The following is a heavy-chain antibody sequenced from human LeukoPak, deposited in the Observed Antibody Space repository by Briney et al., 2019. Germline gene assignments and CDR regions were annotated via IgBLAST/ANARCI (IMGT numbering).Heavy chain of an antibody. V-gene: IGHV1-2*02. D-gene: IGHD2-21*02. Sequence: ASVKVSCKASGYTFTGYYMHWVRQAPGQGLEWMGWINPNSGGTNYAQKFQGRVTMTRDTSISTAYMELSRLRSDDTAVYCCARDLLYCGGDCYSSKGEFDYWGQGTLVTVSS. CDR2: INPNSGGT. J-gene: IGHJ4*02. CDR1: GYTFTGYY. CDR3: ARDLLYCGGDCYSSKGEFDY.